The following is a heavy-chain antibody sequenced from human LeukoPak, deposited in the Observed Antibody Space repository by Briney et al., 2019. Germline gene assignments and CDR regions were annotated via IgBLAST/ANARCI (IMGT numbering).Heavy chain of an antibody. CDR3: AGGLTTGLNWFDP. CDR2: IYYSGST. D-gene: IGHD1-14*01. CDR1: GGSISSSSYY. J-gene: IGHJ5*02. Sequence: SETLSLTCTVFGGSISSSSYYWGWIRQPPGKGLEWIGSIYYSGSTYYNPSLKSRVTISVDTSKNQFSLKLSSVTAADTAVYYCAGGLTTGLNWFDPWGQGTLVTVSS. V-gene: IGHV4-39*07.